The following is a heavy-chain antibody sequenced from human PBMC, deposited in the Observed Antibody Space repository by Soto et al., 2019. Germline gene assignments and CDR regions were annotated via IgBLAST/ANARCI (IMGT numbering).Heavy chain of an antibody. CDR1: GYSLTRYG. CDR2: IDPSDSYT. J-gene: IGHJ5*02. CDR3: AGQGQYSSSSPGDWFDP. V-gene: IGHV5-10-1*01. D-gene: IGHD6-6*01. Sequence: ETMKISLPGSGYSLTRYGISWVRPIPGKGLEWMGRIDPSDSYTNYSLSFQGHVTISADKSISTAYLQWSSLKASDTAMYYCAGQGQYSSSSPGDWFDPWGQGTLVTVSS.